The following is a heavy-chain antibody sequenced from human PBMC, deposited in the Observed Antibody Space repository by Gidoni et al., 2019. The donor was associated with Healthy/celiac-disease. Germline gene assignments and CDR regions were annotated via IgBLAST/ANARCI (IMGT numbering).Heavy chain of an antibody. Sequence: QVQLVESGGGVVQPGRSLRLSCPASGFTFRSYGMHWVRQAPGKGLEWVAVIWYDGSNKYYADAVKGRFTFSRDNSKNTLYLQMNSLRAEDTAVYYCARELPAAGYYYMDVWGKGTTVTVSS. J-gene: IGHJ6*03. CDR1: GFTFRSYG. D-gene: IGHD2-2*01. CDR2: IWYDGSNK. CDR3: ARELPAAGYYYMDV. V-gene: IGHV3-33*08.